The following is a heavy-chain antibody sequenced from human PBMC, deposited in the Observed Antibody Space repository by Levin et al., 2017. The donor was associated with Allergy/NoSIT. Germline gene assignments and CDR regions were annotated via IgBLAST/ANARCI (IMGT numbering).Heavy chain of an antibody. Sequence: GASVKVSCKASGGTFSSYAISWVRQAPGQGLEWMGGIIPIFGTANYAQKFQGRVTITADESTSTAYMELSSLRSEDTAVYYCARAYYGDLLTNWFDPWGQGTLVTVSS. CDR1: GGTFSSYA. D-gene: IGHD4-17*01. V-gene: IGHV1-69*13. CDR2: IIPIFGTA. CDR3: ARAYYGDLLTNWFDP. J-gene: IGHJ5*02.